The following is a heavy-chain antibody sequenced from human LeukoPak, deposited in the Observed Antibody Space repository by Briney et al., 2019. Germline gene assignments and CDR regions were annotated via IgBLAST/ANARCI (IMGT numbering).Heavy chain of an antibody. CDR2: MNPNSGNT. V-gene: IGHV1-8*01. CDR3: AKDGTRGTRFGKIPHYFDY. J-gene: IGHJ4*02. CDR1: GYTFTSYD. Sequence: ASVKVSCKASGYTFTSYDINWVRQATGQGLEWMGWMNPNSGNTGYAQKFQGRVTMTRNTSISTAYMELSSLRSEDTAVYYCAKDGTRGTRFGKIPHYFDYWGQGTLVTVSS. D-gene: IGHD3-10*01.